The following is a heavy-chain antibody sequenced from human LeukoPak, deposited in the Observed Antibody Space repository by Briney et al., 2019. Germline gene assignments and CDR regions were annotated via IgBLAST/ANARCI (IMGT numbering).Heavy chain of an antibody. V-gene: IGHV3-23*01. CDR3: ARDGRDGYLADAFDV. D-gene: IGHD5-24*01. J-gene: IGHJ3*01. CDR1: GFTFSSYA. CDR2: ISGSGGST. Sequence: GGSLRLSCAAPGFTFSSYAMSWVRQAPGKGLEWVSVISGSGGSTYYADSVKDRFTISRDNAKNSLYLQMNSLRVEDTAVYYCARDGRDGYLADAFDVWGQGTMVTVSS.